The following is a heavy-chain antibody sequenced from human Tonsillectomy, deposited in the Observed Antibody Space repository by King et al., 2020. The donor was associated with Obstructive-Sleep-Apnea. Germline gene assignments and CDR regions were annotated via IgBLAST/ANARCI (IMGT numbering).Heavy chain of an antibody. J-gene: IGHJ4*02. CDR1: GGSISSYY. D-gene: IGHD3-16*02. Sequence: QLQESGPGLVKPSETLSLTCTVSGGSISSYYWSWIRQPPGKGLEWIGYIYYSGNTNYNPSLKSRVTISVDTSKNQFSLNLSSVTAADTAVYYCARHWNDYIWGSYRGSFDYWGQGTLVTVSS. CDR3: ARHWNDYIWGSYRGSFDY. CDR2: IYYSGNT. V-gene: IGHV4-59*08.